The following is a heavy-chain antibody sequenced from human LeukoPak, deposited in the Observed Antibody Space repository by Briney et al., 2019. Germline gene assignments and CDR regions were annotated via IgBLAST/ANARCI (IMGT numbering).Heavy chain of an antibody. CDR1: GGSFSGYY. CDR2: INHSGST. J-gene: IGHJ4*02. D-gene: IGHD4-17*01. V-gene: IGHV4-34*01. Sequence: PSETLSLTCAVYGGSFSGYYWSWIRQPPGKGLEWIGEINHSGSTNYNPSLKSRVTISVDTSKNQFSLKLSSVTAADTAVYYCARGPESEVDYGDYRSFDYWGQGTLVTVSS. CDR3: ARGPESEVDYGDYRSFDY.